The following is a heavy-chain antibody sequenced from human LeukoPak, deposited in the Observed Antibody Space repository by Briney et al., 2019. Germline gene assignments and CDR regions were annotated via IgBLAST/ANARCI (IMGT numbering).Heavy chain of an antibody. J-gene: IGHJ4*02. Sequence: PGRSLRLSCAASGFTFSSYGMHWVRQAPGKGLEWVAVISYDGSNKYYADSVKGRFTISRDNSKNTLYLQMNSLRAEDTAVYYCAKDPGATPFDSWGQGTLVTVSS. CDR1: GFTFSSYG. CDR2: ISYDGSNK. V-gene: IGHV3-30*18. D-gene: IGHD2-15*01. CDR3: AKDPGATPFDS.